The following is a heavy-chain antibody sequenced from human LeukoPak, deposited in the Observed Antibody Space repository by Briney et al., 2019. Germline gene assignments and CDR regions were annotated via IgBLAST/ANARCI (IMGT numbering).Heavy chain of an antibody. V-gene: IGHV4-59*01. CDR3: ARGHSSSWYLYYYYYGMAV. Sequence: SETLSLTCTVSGGSISSYCWSWIRQPPGKGLEWIGYIYYSGSTNYNPSLKSRVTISVDTSKNQFSLKLSSVTAADTAVYYCARGHSSSWYLYYYYYGMAVWRQGTTVTVSS. J-gene: IGHJ6*02. D-gene: IGHD6-13*01. CDR1: GGSISSYC. CDR2: IYYSGST.